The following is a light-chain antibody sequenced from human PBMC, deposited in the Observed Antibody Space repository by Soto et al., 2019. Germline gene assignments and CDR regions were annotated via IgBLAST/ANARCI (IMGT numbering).Light chain of an antibody. CDR3: QLYNTWPPST. V-gene: IGKV3-15*01. CDR1: QSVSSS. CDR2: GAS. Sequence: EIVMPQSPATLSVSPGERATLSCMASQSVSSSLAWYQQKPGQAPRIVIYGASTRATGTPARFSGSGSGTEFPLNISSLQPEDFAVYYCQLYNTWPPSTFGGGTKVEIK. J-gene: IGKJ4*01.